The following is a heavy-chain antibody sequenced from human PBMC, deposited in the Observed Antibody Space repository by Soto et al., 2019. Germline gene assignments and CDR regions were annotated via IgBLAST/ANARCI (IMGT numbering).Heavy chain of an antibody. Sequence: GSVKGCCKASGGTFSRYAISWGRQAPGQGLEWMGWISAYNGNTNYAQKLQGRVTMTTYTSTSTAYMERRSLRSDDTAVYYCARSGTAMVTDIPISYWGQGALVTSP. J-gene: IGHJ4*02. CDR3: ARSGTAMVTDIPISY. D-gene: IGHD5-18*01. CDR1: GGTFSRYA. V-gene: IGHV1-18*01. CDR2: ISAYNGNT.